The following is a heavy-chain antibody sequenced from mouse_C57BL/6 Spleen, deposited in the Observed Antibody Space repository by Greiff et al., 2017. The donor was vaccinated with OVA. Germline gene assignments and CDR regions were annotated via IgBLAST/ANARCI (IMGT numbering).Heavy chain of an antibody. CDR3: TTYYYGSSYDFDY. CDR2: IDPEDGDT. Sequence: EVQLQQSGAELVRPGASVKLSCTASGFNIKDYYMHWVKQRPEQGLEWIGRIDPEDGDTEYAPKFPGKATMTADTSSNTAYLQLSSLTSEDTAVYYCTTYYYGSSYDFDYWGQGTTLTVSS. V-gene: IGHV14-1*01. D-gene: IGHD1-1*01. CDR1: GFNIKDYY. J-gene: IGHJ2*01.